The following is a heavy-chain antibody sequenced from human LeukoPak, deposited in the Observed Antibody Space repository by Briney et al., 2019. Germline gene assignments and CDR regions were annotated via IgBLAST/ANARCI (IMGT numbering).Heavy chain of an antibody. V-gene: IGHV7-4-1*02. D-gene: IGHD1-26*01. CDR1: GYTFTRYA. Sequence: AAPVKVSCKASGYTFTRYAMNWVRQAPGQGLEWMGWINTNTGNPTYAQGFTGRFVFSLDTSVSTAYLQISSLKAEDTAVYYCARDRVGGTTVYYYGMDVWGQGTTVTVSS. CDR2: INTNTGNP. J-gene: IGHJ6*02. CDR3: ARDRVGGTTVYYYGMDV.